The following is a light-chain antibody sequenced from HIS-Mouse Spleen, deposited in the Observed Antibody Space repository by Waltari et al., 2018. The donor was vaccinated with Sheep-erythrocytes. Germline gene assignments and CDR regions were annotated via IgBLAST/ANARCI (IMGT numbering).Light chain of an antibody. CDR2: DAS. J-gene: IGKJ2*02. CDR3: QQFNNWPPGT. Sequence: AIQLTQSPSSLSASVGDRVTITCRASQGISSALAWYHQKPGKAPKLLIYDASSLESGVPSRFSGSGSGTDFTLTISSLQPEDFATYYCQQFNNWPPGTFGQGTKLEIK. CDR1: QGISSA. V-gene: IGKV1D-13*01.